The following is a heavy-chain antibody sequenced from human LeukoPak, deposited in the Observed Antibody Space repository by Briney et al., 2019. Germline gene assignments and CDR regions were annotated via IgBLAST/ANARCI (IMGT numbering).Heavy chain of an antibody. V-gene: IGHV3-15*01. CDR3: TAPRGPRNGYYLSDY. Sequence: GGSLRLSCAASGFTFTNYAMSWVRQAPGKGLEWVGHIKSKSDGGTTDYAAPVKGRFTISRDDSKNTLYLQMNSLEPEDIAVYYCTAPRGPRNGYYLSDYWGQGTLVTVSS. CDR1: GFTFTNYA. J-gene: IGHJ4*02. D-gene: IGHD3-22*01. CDR2: IKSKSDGGTT.